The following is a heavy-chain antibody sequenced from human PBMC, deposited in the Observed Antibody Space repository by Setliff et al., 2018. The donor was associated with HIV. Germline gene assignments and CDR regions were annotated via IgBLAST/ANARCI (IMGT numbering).Heavy chain of an antibody. Sequence: SETLSLTCSVSGGSISSSTYYWGWIRQPPGKGLEWIGDIFYTGSTYYNPSLKSRVTISADTSKNQFSLKLSSVTAADTAVYFCARHAAAAPFRYWGQGTLVTVSS. CDR1: GGSISSSTYY. V-gene: IGHV4-39*01. J-gene: IGHJ4*02. CDR3: ARHAAAAPFRY. D-gene: IGHD6-13*01. CDR2: IFYTGST.